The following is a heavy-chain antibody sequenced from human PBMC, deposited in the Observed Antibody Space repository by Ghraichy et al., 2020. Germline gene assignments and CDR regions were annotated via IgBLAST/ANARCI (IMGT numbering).Heavy chain of an antibody. Sequence: GSLRLSCAASGFTFSTYWMHWVRQAPGKGLVWVSRISGDGSITMYADSVKGRFTISRDNAQKTLYLQVNSLRAEDTAVYYCAVGGVITYYYGMDFWGQGTTVTVSS. CDR3: AVGGVITYYYGMDF. CDR1: GFTFSTYW. J-gene: IGHJ6*02. D-gene: IGHD3-16*01. CDR2: ISGDGSIT. V-gene: IGHV3-74*03.